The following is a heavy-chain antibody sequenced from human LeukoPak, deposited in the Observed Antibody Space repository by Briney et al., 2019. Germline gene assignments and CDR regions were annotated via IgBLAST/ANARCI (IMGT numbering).Heavy chain of an antibody. D-gene: IGHD4-17*01. J-gene: IGHJ4*02. V-gene: IGHV4-59*01. CDR3: ARYGANFDY. CDR2: IYCSGGS. CDR1: GVSISSYY. Sequence: PSETLCLTCTVSGVSISSYYWSWIRQPPGKGLDWIWYIYCSGGSNYNPSLKSRVTISVDTCKNQFSLKLSSVTAADTAVYYCARYGANFDYWGQGNLGTVSS.